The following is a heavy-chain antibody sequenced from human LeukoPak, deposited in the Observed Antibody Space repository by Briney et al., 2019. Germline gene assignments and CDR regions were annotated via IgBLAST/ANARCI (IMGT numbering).Heavy chain of an antibody. CDR3: ARGDVVRGVSWFDS. V-gene: IGHV5-51*01. CDR2: IYPGDSDT. J-gene: IGHJ5*01. D-gene: IGHD2-21*02. CDR1: GYTFTSYW. Sequence: GESLKISCQGSGYTFTSYWIGWVRQMPVKGLEWMGSIYPGDSDTKYSPSFQGQVTISVDKSTNTAYLQWKSLKASDTAMYYCARGDVVRGVSWFDSWGQGALVTVSS.